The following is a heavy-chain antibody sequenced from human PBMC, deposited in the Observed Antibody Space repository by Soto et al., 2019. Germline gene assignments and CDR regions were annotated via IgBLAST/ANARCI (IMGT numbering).Heavy chain of an antibody. J-gene: IGHJ5*02. Sequence: PSETLSLTCTVSGDSISSYYWSWIRQPPGKGLEWIGYIYYSGSTNYNPSLKSRVTISVDTSKNQFSLKLSSVTAADTAVYYCARHRPDINWFDPWGQGTLVTVSS. CDR2: IYYSGST. CDR3: ARHRPDINWFDP. V-gene: IGHV4-59*08. D-gene: IGHD3-9*01. CDR1: GDSISSYY.